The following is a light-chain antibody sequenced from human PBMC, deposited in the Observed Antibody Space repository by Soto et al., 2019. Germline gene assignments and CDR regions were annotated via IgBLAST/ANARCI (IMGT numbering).Light chain of an antibody. Sequence: HSALTQPPSASGSPGQSVTISCTGTSSDVGAYNYVSWYQQYPGKAPKLMIYEVNKRPSGVPDRFSGSKSGKTASLTVSGLQPEDEADYHCPSYAGSNIWVFGGGTKLTVL. CDR3: PSYAGSNIWV. V-gene: IGLV2-8*01. J-gene: IGLJ3*02. CDR2: EVN. CDR1: SSDVGAYNY.